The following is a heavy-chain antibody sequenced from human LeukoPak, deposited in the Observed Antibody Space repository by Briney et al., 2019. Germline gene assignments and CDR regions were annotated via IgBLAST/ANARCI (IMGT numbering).Heavy chain of an antibody. CDR2: IWYDGSNK. J-gene: IGHJ4*02. CDR3: ARELWSGAYYFDY. CDR1: GFTLSSYG. V-gene: IGHV3-33*01. D-gene: IGHD3-10*01. Sequence: GRSLRLSCAASGFTLSSYGMHWVRQAPGKGLEWVAVIWYDGSNKYYADSVKGRFTISRDNSKNTLYLQMNSLRAEDTAVYYCARELWSGAYYFDYWGQGTLVTVSS.